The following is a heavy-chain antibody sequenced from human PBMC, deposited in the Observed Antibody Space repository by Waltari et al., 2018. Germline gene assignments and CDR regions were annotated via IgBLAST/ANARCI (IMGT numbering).Heavy chain of an antibody. Sequence: EVQLVQSGAEVRKPGESLKISCMGSGYRFASYWIGWVRQMPGKGLEWMGIIFPGDSDTRYSPSFQGHVTISADTSNSTAYLQLTNLKASDTAMYYCARHPLVWVASTQNAFDVWGQGTMVIVSS. CDR1: GYRFASYW. CDR2: IFPGDSDT. CDR3: ARHPLVWVASTQNAFDV. V-gene: IGHV5-51*03. D-gene: IGHD3-16*01. J-gene: IGHJ3*01.